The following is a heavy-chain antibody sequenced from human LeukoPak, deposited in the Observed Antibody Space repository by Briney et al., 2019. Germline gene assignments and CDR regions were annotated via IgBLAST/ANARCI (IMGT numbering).Heavy chain of an antibody. CDR2: IMQGGSEK. CDR3: ARGSYYDTSGYVNWYFDL. Sequence: PGGSLRLSCAASGFTFSNYWMTWVRLAPGKGLEWVASIMQGGSEKYYVGSVKGRFTISRDNAMNSLYLQMNSLRAEDTAVYYCARGSYYDTSGYVNWYFDLWGRGTLVTVSS. D-gene: IGHD3-22*01. CDR1: GFTFSNYW. V-gene: IGHV3-7*01. J-gene: IGHJ2*01.